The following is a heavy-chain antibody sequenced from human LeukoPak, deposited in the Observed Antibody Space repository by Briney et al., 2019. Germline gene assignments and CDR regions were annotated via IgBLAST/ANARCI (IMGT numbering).Heavy chain of an antibody. J-gene: IGHJ4*02. CDR3: AREYGDRGYFDY. CDR1: GFTFSSYD. CDR2: IGTAGDT. Sequence: GGSLRLSCAASGFTFSSYDMHWVRQATGKGLEWVSAIGTAGDTYYPGSVKGRFTISRENAKNSLYLQMNSLRAEDTAVYYCAREYGDRGYFDYWGQGTLVTVSS. V-gene: IGHV3-13*01. D-gene: IGHD4-17*01.